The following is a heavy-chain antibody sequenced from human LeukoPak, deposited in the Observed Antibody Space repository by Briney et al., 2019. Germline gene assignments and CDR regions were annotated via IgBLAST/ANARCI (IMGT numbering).Heavy chain of an antibody. J-gene: IGHJ3*02. D-gene: IGHD2-2*01. CDR3: AKSSRSVPRDDAFDI. V-gene: IGHV3-30*18. CDR2: ISHDGSKE. Sequence: GGSLRLSCVASGFSFSSSGMHWVRQSSGEGLEWVAVISHDGSKEYYADSVKGRFTISRDNSKNTLYVQMNSLRAEDTAVYYCAKSSRSVPRDDAFDIWGQGTMVTVSS. CDR1: GFSFSSSG.